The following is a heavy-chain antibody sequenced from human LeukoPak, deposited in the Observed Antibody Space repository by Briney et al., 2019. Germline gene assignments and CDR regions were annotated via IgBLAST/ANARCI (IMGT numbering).Heavy chain of an antibody. CDR2: ISWNSGSI. CDR1: GFTFDDYA. V-gene: IGHV3-9*01. D-gene: IGHD1-26*01. CDR3: ARDMNVREAGATISGY. J-gene: IGHJ4*02. Sequence: GGSLRLSCAASGFTFDDYAMHWVRQAPGKGLEWVSGISWNSGSIGYADSVKGRFTISRDNAKNTVFLEMTSLRTEDTAVYYCARDMNVREAGATISGYWGQGTLVTVSS.